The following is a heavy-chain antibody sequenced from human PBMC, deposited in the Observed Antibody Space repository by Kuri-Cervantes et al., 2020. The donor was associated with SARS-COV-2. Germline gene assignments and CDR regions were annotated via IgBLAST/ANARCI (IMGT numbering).Heavy chain of an antibody. J-gene: IGHJ6*02. CDR2: INSYNGNT. D-gene: IGHD2-2*02. CDR1: GYDFLRFG. CDR3: ARDGCGSTTCYIRGQTHYYGMDV. V-gene: IGHV1-18*01. Sequence: ASVKVSCKASGYDFLRFGFSWVRQAPGQGLEWMGWINSYNGNTYYAQKFQGRVTMTTDTSTSTGYMVLGSLRPDDTAVYYCARDGCGSTTCYIRGQTHYYGMDVWGQGTTVTVSS.